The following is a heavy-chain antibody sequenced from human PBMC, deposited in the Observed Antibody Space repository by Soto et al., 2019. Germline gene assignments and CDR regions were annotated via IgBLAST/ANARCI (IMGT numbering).Heavy chain of an antibody. CDR2: IYDSANT. CDR3: AATSTMFGVRGRFDY. Sequence: XETLSLTCTVSGASISSRAHYWAWIRRPPGRGLEWIGSIYDSANTYYNPSLKSRVTISVDSPKNQFSLKLTSVTAADTSVFYCAATSTMFGVRGRFDYWGQGSLVTVSS. J-gene: IGHJ4*02. V-gene: IGHV4-39*01. CDR1: GASISSRAHY. D-gene: IGHD3-3*01.